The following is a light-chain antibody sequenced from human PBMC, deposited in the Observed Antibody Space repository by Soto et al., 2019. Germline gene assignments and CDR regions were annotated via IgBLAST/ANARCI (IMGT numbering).Light chain of an antibody. CDR2: GNN. CDR3: QSYDSSLSGSV. Sequence: QAVVTQPPSVSGAPGQRVTISCTGSSSNIGAGYDVHWYQHLPGTAPKLLIYGNNNRPSGVPGRFSGSKSGTSESLAITGLQAEDEADYYCQSYDSSLSGSVFGGGTQLTVL. J-gene: IGLJ3*02. V-gene: IGLV1-40*01. CDR1: SSNIGAGYD.